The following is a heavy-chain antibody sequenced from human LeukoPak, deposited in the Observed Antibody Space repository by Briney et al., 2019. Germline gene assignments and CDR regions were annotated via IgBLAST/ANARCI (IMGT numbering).Heavy chain of an antibody. CDR1: GYTLTELS. CDR2: FDPEDGET. J-gene: IGHJ4*02. D-gene: IGHD6-19*01. V-gene: IGHV1-24*01. Sequence: ASVQVSCKVSGYTLTELSMHWVRQAPGKGLEWMGGFDPEDGETIYAQKSQGRVTMTEDISTDTAYMELSSLRSEDTAVYYCATDAIALAGLFDYWGQGTLVTVSS. CDR3: ATDAIALAGLFDY.